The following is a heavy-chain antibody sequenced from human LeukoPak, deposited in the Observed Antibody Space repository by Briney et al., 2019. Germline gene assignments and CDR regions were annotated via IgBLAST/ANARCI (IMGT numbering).Heavy chain of an antibody. J-gene: IGHJ6*02. D-gene: IGHD3-3*01. CDR1: GFTFRSYA. V-gene: IGHV3-23*01. CDR2: IGGSGGST. CDR3: AKSLREEWLSYIFGLMDV. Sequence: PGGSLRLSCAASGFTFRSYAMTWVRQAPGKGLEWVSGIGGSGGSTSYADSVKGRFTISRDNSKNTLYLKMNSLRAEDAALYCCAKSLREEWLSYIFGLMDVWGQGTTVIVSS.